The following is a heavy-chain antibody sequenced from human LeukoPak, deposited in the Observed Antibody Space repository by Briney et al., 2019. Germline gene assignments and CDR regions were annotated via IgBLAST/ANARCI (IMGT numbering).Heavy chain of an antibody. V-gene: IGHV4-59*12. CDR1: GGSISSYY. D-gene: IGHD3-10*01. J-gene: IGHJ4*02. CDR2: NYYSGST. CDR3: ARLGNYYGSGSYRRDY. Sequence: SETLSLTCTVSGGSISSYYWSWIRQPPGKGLEWIGYNYYSGSTNYNPSLKSRVTISVDTSKNQFSLKLSSVTAADTAVYYCARLGNYYGSGSYRRDYWGQGTLVTVSS.